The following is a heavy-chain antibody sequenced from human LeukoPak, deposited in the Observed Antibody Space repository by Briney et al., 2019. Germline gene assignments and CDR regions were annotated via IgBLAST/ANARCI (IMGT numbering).Heavy chain of an antibody. V-gene: IGHV1-2*06. CDR1: GYTFTGYY. J-gene: IGHJ4*02. Sequence: GASVKVSYKASGYTFTGYYMHWVRQAPGQGLEWMGRINPNSGGTNYAQKFQGRVTMTRDTSISTAYMELSRLRSDDTAVYYCAGVRDAEYYFDYWGQGTLVTVSS. D-gene: IGHD1-14*01. CDR3: AGVRDAEYYFDY. CDR2: INPNSGGT.